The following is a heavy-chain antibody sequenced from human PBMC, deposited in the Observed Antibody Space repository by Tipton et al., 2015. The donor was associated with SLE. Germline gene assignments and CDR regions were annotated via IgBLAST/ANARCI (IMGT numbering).Heavy chain of an antibody. CDR2: INHSGST. J-gene: IGHJ2*01. Sequence: TLSLTCAVHGGSSSGYYWSWIRQPPGKGLEWIGEINHSGSTNYNPSLKSRVTISVDTSKNQFSLKLSSVTAADTAVYYCARRVAVAVYWYFDLWGRGTLVTVSS. V-gene: IGHV4-34*01. CDR1: GGSSSGYY. CDR3: ARRVAVAVYWYFDL. D-gene: IGHD6-19*01.